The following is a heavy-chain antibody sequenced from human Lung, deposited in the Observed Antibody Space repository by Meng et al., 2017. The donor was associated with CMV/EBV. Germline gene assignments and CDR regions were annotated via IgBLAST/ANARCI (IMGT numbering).Heavy chain of an antibody. CDR2: IHPADSDT. D-gene: IGHD1-1*01. CDR1: GDNFATYW. V-gene: IGHV5-51*01. CDR3: ARLNLYNWNGLGH. J-gene: IGHJ5*02. Sequence: EXXMISWDASGDNFATYWIAWVRQVPGRGLEWVGIIHPADSDTRYSPSLQGHVLITADKSITTISLQWSTLKAADTAMYYCARLNLYNWNGLGHWGQGTQVTVSS.